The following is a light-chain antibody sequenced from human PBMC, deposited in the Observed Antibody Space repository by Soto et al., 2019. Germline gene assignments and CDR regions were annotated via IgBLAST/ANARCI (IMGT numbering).Light chain of an antibody. Sequence: EIVMTQSPATVSLSPGERATLSCRASQSVTSYLAWYQQKPGQAPRLLIYDTSNRATGVPARFSGSGSGTDFTLTISSLEPEDCAIYYCQQRQYWPPITFGQGTRLEIK. V-gene: IGKV3-11*01. J-gene: IGKJ5*01. CDR2: DTS. CDR1: QSVTSY. CDR3: QQRQYWPPIT.